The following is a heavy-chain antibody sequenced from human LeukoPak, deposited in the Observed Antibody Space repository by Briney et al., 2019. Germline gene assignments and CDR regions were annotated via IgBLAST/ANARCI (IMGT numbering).Heavy chain of an antibody. CDR2: INPSGGSS. Sequence: ASVKVSCKASGYTFTSYYMHWVRQAPGQGLEWMGIINPSGGSSSYAQKFQGRVTMTRDTSTSTVFMELSSLRSEDTAVYYCARGPPGRVYDSSKKGLFDPWGQETLVTVSS. CDR1: GYTFTSYY. J-gene: IGHJ5*02. CDR3: ARGPPGRVYDSSKKGLFDP. V-gene: IGHV1-46*01. D-gene: IGHD3-22*01.